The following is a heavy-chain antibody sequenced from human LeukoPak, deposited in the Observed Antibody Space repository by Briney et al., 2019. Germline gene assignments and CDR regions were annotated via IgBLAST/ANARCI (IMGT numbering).Heavy chain of an antibody. J-gene: IGHJ4*02. D-gene: IGHD6-13*01. Sequence: PGGCLRLSCAASGFTFSSYDMSWVRQAPGKGLEWVSYISSSSGKIDYADSVKGRFTISRDNAKHSLYLQMNSLKDEDTAVYYCARDRSYGSNLYNYFDYLGQGTLVTVSS. CDR1: GFTFSSYD. CDR3: ARDRSYGSNLYNYFDY. CDR2: ISSSSGKI. V-gene: IGHV3-48*02.